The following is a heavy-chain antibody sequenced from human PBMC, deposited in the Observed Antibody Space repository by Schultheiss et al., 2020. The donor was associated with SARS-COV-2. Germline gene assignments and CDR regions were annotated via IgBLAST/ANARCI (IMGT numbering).Heavy chain of an antibody. Sequence: SETLSLTCTVSGGSISSYYWGWIRQPPGKGLEWIGYIYYSGSTYYNPSLKSRVTISVDTSKNQFSLKLSSVTAADTAVYYCARGNLGLLWFGTSVYGMDVWGQGTTVTVSS. V-gene: IGHV4-59*06. CDR3: ARGNLGLLWFGTSVYGMDV. CDR2: IYYSGST. J-gene: IGHJ6*02. CDR1: GGSISSYY. D-gene: IGHD3-10*01.